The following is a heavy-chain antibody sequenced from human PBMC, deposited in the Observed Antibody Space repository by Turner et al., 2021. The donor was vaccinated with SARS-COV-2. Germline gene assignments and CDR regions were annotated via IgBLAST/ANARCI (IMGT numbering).Heavy chain of an antibody. J-gene: IGHJ3*02. CDR2: ISSSSRYI. D-gene: IGHD3-22*01. CDR1: VFTFRSYS. V-gene: IGHV3-21*01. CDR3: ARDSPHYYDSSGYYKDAFDI. Sequence: EVQLVESGGGLVKPGGSLRLSCAASVFTFRSYSMNWVRQAPGKVLEWVSSISSSSRYIYHADSVKGRFTISRDNAKNSLYLQMNSLRAEDTAVYYCARDSPHYYDSSGYYKDAFDIWGQGTMVTVSS.